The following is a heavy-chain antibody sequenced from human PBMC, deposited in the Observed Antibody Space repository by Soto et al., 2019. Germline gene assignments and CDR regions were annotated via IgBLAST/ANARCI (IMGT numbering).Heavy chain of an antibody. CDR2: IIPIFGTA. D-gene: IGHD3-3*01. J-gene: IGHJ6*02. Sequence: SVKVSCKASGGTFSSYAISWVRQAPGQGLEWMGGIIPIFGTANYAQKFQGRVTITADESTSTAHMELSSLRSEDTAVYYCARDWAYYDFWSGYPALRYYYGMDVWGQGTTVTVSS. V-gene: IGHV1-69*13. CDR1: GGTFSSYA. CDR3: ARDWAYYDFWSGYPALRYYYGMDV.